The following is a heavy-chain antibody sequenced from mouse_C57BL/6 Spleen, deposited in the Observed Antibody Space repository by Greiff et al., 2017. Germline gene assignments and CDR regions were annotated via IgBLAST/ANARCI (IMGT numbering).Heavy chain of an antibody. CDR1: GYAFSSSW. Sequence: QVQLQQSGPELVKPGASVKISCKASGYAFSSSWMNWVKQRPGKGLEWIGRIYPGDGDTNYNGKFKGKATLTADKSSSTAYMQLSSLTSEDSAVYFCARCYYRNFRYFDVWGTGTTVTVSS. J-gene: IGHJ1*03. V-gene: IGHV1-82*01. CDR2: IYPGDGDT. D-gene: IGHD2-5*01. CDR3: ARCYYRNFRYFDV.